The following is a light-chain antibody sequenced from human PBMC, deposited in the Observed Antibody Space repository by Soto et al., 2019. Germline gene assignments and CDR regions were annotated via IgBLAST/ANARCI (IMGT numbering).Light chain of an antibody. CDR1: QGVGTS. V-gene: IGKV3-11*01. Sequence: ETVLTQSPATLSLSPGQRATLSCRASQGVGTSLAWYQQKPGQPPRLLIYDASTRASAIPARFSGSGSGTDFTLTSSSLEPEDFAVYYCQQCVAWPLLTIGGGTKVEI. J-gene: IGKJ4*01. CDR2: DAS. CDR3: QQCVAWPLLT.